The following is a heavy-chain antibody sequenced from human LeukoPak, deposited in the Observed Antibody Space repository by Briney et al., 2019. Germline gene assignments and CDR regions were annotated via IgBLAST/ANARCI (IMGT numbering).Heavy chain of an antibody. CDR2: INHSGSP. D-gene: IGHD4-11*01. V-gene: IGHV4-34*01. CDR3: ARRPLTKLAFEV. Sequence: SETLSLTCAVYGGSFNDYYWSWIRQSPEKGLEWIGEINHSGSPNYNPSLKSRVTISVDTSKNQFSLMLRSVTAADTAVYFCARRPLTKLAFEVWGQGTMVTVSS. CDR1: GGSFNDYY. J-gene: IGHJ3*01.